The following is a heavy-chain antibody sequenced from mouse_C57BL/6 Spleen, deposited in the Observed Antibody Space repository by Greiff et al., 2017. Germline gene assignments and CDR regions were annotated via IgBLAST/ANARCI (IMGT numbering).Heavy chain of an antibody. CDR1: GYTFTDYE. V-gene: IGHV1-15*01. Sequence: LQESGAELVRPGASVTLSCKASGYTFTDYEMHWVKQTPVHGLEWIGAIDPETGGTAYNQKFKGKAILTVDKSSSTAYMELHGLTSEDSAVSYYTYDGYYEGHWGQGTTLTVSS. D-gene: IGHD2-3*01. J-gene: IGHJ2*01. CDR2: IDPETGGT. CDR3: TYDGYYEGH.